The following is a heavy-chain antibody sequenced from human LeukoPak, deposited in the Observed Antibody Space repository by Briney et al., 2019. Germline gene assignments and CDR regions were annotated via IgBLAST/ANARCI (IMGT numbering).Heavy chain of an antibody. Sequence: GGSLRLSCAASGFTFSNYAMHWVRQAPGKGLEYVSAITTNGGSTYYANSVKGRFTISRDNSKNTLYLQMGSLRAEDMAVYYCARGWVLWDYWGQGTLVTVSS. CDR2: ITTNGGST. CDR1: GFTFSNYA. CDR3: ARGWVLWDY. V-gene: IGHV3-64*01. J-gene: IGHJ4*02. D-gene: IGHD2/OR15-2a*01.